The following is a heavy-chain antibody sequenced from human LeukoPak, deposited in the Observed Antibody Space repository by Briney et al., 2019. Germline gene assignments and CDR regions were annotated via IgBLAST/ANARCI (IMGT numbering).Heavy chain of an antibody. D-gene: IGHD6-13*01. J-gene: IGHJ4*02. CDR2: MNPNSGNT. V-gene: IGHV1-8*01. Sequence: ASVKVSCKASGYTFTSYDINWVRQATGQGLEWMGWMNPNSGNTGYAQKFQGRVTMTRNTSISTAYMELSSLRSEDTAVYYCARDYSAAAAPPDYWGQGTLVTVSS. CDR3: ARDYSAAAAPPDY. CDR1: GYTFTSYD.